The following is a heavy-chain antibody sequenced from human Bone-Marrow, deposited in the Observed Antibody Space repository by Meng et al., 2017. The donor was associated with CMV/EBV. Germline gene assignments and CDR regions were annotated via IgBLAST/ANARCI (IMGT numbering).Heavy chain of an antibody. V-gene: IGHV4-59*04. D-gene: IGHD3-3*01. CDR1: GGSISSYY. J-gene: IGHJ5*02. Sequence: SETLSLTCTVSGGSISSYYWSWIRQPPGKGLEWIGTISYSGYPFYNPSLKSRVTISVDTSKNQFSLKLSSVTAADTAVYYCATRITAARFDPWGQGTLVTISS. CDR3: ATRITAARFDP. CDR2: ISYSGYP.